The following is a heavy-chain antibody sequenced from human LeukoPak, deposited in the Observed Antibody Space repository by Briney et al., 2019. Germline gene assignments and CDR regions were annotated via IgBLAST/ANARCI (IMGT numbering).Heavy chain of an antibody. CDR3: ARFSLLWFGGGGRPFDP. J-gene: IGHJ5*02. V-gene: IGHV4-61*02. Sequence: SETLSLTCTVSGVSISSGSFYWSWIRQPAGKGLEWIGRIYTSGSTNYNPSLKSRVTISVDTSKNQFSLKLSSVTAADTAVYYCARFSLLWFGGGGRPFDPWGQGTLVTVSS. D-gene: IGHD3-10*01. CDR2: IYTSGST. CDR1: GVSISSGSFY.